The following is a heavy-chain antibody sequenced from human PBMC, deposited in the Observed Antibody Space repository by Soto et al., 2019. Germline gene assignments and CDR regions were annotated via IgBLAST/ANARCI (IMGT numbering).Heavy chain of an antibody. Sequence: GSLRLSCAASGFTFSSYWMSWVRQAPGKGLEWVANIKQDGSEKYYVDSVKGRFTISRDNAKNSLYLQMNSLRAEDTAVYYCARDFPHDCSSTSCPPNYWGQGTLVTVSS. CDR1: GFTFSSYW. CDR3: ARDFPHDCSSTSCPPNY. CDR2: IKQDGSEK. J-gene: IGHJ4*02. V-gene: IGHV3-7*01. D-gene: IGHD2-2*01.